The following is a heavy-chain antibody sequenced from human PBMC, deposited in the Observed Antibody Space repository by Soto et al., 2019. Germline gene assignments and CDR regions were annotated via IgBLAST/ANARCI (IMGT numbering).Heavy chain of an antibody. CDR3: ARGDSTDCSNGVCSFFYNHDMDV. V-gene: IGHV1-2*04. J-gene: IGHJ6*02. CDR2: INPKSGGT. Sequence: QVQLVQSGAEVKKPGASVKVSCKASGYSFTDYHIHWVRQAPGQGLEWLGRINPKSGGTNTAQKFQGWVTTTTDTSISTASMELTRLTSDDTAIYYCARGDSTDCSNGVCSFFYNHDMDVWGQGTTVTVSS. CDR1: GYSFTDYH. D-gene: IGHD2-8*01.